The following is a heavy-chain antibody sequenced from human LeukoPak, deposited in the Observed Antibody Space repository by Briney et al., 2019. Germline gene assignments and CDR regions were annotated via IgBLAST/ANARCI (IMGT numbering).Heavy chain of an antibody. CDR2: IYYSGST. CDR1: GGSISSSSYY. Sequence: SETLSLTCTVSGGSISSSSYYWGWIRQPPGKGLEWIGSIYYSGSTYYNPSLKSRVTISVDTSKNQFSLKLSSVTAADTAVYYCARHQDGDYPIRAFDIWGQGTMVTVSS. V-gene: IGHV4-39*01. D-gene: IGHD4-17*01. CDR3: ARHQDGDYPIRAFDI. J-gene: IGHJ3*02.